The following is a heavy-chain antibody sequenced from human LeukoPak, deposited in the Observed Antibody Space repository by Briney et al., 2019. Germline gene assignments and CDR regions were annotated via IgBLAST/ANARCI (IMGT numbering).Heavy chain of an antibody. D-gene: IGHD3-3*01. CDR2: IIPIFGTA. Sequence: SVKVSCMASGGTFISYAISWVRQAPGQGLEWMGGIIPIFGTANYAQKFQGRVTITADESTSTAYMELISLRSEDTAVYYCAREVRVRTYYDFWSGYYGLDYWGQGTLVTVSS. V-gene: IGHV1-69*13. J-gene: IGHJ4*02. CDR3: AREVRVRTYYDFWSGYYGLDY. CDR1: GGTFISYA.